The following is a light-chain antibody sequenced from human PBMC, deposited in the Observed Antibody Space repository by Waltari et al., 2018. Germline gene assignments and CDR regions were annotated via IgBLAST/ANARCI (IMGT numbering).Light chain of an antibody. CDR1: QSVSDN. CDR3: QQYNNWPPWT. J-gene: IGKJ1*01. CDR2: GAS. Sequence: EIVMTQSPATLSVSPGARVTLSCRASQSVSDNLAWYQQKPGQAPRLLIYGASTRATGIPARFSGSGSGTEFTLTISSLQSEDFAVYYCQQYNNWPPWTFGQGTKVEIK. V-gene: IGKV3-15*01.